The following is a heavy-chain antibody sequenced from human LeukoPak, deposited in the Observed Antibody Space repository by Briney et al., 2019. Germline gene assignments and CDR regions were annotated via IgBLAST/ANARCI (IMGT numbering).Heavy chain of an antibody. CDR1: GFTFSSYG. J-gene: IGHJ4*02. V-gene: IGHV3-21*01. CDR2: ISSSSSYI. D-gene: IGHD4-17*01. CDR3: ARDRDYGDYDPYYFDY. Sequence: TPGGSLRLSCAASGFTFSSYGMNWVRQAPGKGLEWVSSISSSSSYIYYADSVKGRFTISRDNAKNSLYLQMNSLRAEDTAVYYCARDRDYGDYDPYYFDYWGQGTLVTVSS.